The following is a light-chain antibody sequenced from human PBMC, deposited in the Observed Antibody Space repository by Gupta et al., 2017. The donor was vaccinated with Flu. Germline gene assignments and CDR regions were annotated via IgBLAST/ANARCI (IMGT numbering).Light chain of an antibody. V-gene: IGLV2-14*01. CDR1: SSDVGGYNY. CDR2: EVS. CDR3: SSYTSSSTV. Sequence: QSALTQPASVSGSPGQSITISCPGTSSDVGGYNYVSWYQQHPGKAPKLMIYEVSNRPSGVSNRVSGSKSGNTASLTISGLQAEDEADYYCSSYTSSSTVFGGGTKLTVL. J-gene: IGLJ2*01.